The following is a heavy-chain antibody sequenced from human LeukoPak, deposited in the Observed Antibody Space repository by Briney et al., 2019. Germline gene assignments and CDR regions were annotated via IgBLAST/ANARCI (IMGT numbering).Heavy chain of an antibody. V-gene: IGHV1-2*06. CDR1: GYTFTGYY. CDR3: AREFDYYDSSGPGRDY. Sequence: ASVKVSCKASGYTFTGYYTHWVRQAPGQGLEWMGRINPNSGGTNYAQKFQGRVTMTRDTSLSTAYMEMSRLRSDDTAVYYCAREFDYYDSSGPGRDYWGQGTLVTVSS. D-gene: IGHD3-22*01. CDR2: INPNSGGT. J-gene: IGHJ4*02.